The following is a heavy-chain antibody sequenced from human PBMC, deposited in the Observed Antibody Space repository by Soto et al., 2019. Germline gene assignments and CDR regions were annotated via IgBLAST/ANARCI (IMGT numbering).Heavy chain of an antibody. CDR3: ARGPTYPLITQPHIAASDHYYYGMDV. CDR1: GGTFSSYA. V-gene: IGHV1-69*06. D-gene: IGHD6-13*01. Sequence: QVQLVQSGAEVKKPGSSVKVSCKASGGTFSSYAISWVRQAPGQGLEWMGGIIPIFGTANYAQKFQGRVTITADKSTSTAYMELSRLRSEDTAVYYCARGPTYPLITQPHIAASDHYYYGMDVWGQWTTVTVSS. CDR2: IIPIFGTA. J-gene: IGHJ6*02.